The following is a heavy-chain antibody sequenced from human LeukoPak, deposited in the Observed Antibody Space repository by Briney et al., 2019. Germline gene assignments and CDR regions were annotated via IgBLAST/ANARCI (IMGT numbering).Heavy chain of an antibody. CDR1: GFTFSNYD. V-gene: IGHV3-13*04. CDR3: ARGLGPIIALDV. D-gene: IGHD1-26*01. Sequence: GGSLRLSCAASGFTFSNYDMHWVRQATGKGLEWVSVISRTGFTHYLDSVRGRFTISRENAKNSMYLQMNSLRAGDTAVYYCARGLGPIIALDVWGQGTMVTVSS. CDR2: ISRTGFT. J-gene: IGHJ3*01.